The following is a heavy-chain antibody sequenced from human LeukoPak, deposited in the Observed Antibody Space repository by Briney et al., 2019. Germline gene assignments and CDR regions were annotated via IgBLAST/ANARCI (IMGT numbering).Heavy chain of an antibody. CDR3: ARDLAVAGTNYFDF. V-gene: IGHV4-4*02. CDR2: VFHSGST. Sequence: SETLSLTCSVSGDSISTNEWWSWVRQPPGEGLEWIGEVFHSGSTNYNPSLKSRVTISIDKSKNQFSLEVTSVTAADTAIYYCARDLAVAGTNYFDFWGQGVLVTVSS. D-gene: IGHD6-19*01. CDR1: GDSISTNEW. J-gene: IGHJ4*02.